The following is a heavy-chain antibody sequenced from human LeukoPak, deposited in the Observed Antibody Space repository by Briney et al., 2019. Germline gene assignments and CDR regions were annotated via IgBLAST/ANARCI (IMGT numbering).Heavy chain of an antibody. CDR1: VYMLTKYD. J-gene: IGHJ6*03. V-gene: IGHV1-8*03. CDR3: ARGPNYSNFGSAYYYYMDV. CDR2: MNPQSGNT. Sequence: ASVTVSFLPSVYMLTKYDINWVGQAAGQGREWMGWMNPQSGNTGYAQKFRGRVTITRDTSITTAYMELSSLRSEDTAVYYCARGPNYSNFGSAYYYYMDVWGKGTMVTVSS. D-gene: IGHD4-11*01.